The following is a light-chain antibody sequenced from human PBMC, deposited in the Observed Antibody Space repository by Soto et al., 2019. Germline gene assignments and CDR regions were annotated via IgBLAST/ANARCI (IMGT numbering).Light chain of an antibody. Sequence: QSALTQPASVSGSPGQSITISCTGTSSDVGAYNLVSWYQQYPGKAPRLIIYEVSKRPSGISNRFSASKSDNTASLTISGLRAEDEAHYYCQSYDPSLSAVVFGGGTKLTVL. J-gene: IGLJ2*01. V-gene: IGLV2-23*02. CDR1: SSDVGAYNL. CDR3: QSYDPSLSAVV. CDR2: EVS.